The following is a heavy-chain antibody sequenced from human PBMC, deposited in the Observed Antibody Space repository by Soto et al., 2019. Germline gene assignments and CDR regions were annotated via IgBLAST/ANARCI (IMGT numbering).Heavy chain of an antibody. CDR3: ARRRAELERREFDY. V-gene: IGHV4-39*01. Sequence: QLQLQESGPGLVKPSETLSLTCTVSGGSISSSSYYWGWIRQPPGKGLEWIGSIYYSGSTYYNPSLKSRVTISVDTSKNQFSLKLSSVTAADTAVYYCARRRAELERREFDYWGQGTLVTVSS. J-gene: IGHJ4*02. CDR1: GGSISSSSYY. CDR2: IYYSGST. D-gene: IGHD1-1*01.